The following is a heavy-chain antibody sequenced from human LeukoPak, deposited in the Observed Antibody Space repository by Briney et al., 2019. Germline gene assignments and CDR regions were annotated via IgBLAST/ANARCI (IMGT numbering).Heavy chain of an antibody. D-gene: IGHD6-19*01. J-gene: IGHJ4*02. CDR1: GGSFSGYY. Sequence: KSSETLSLTCAVYGGSFSGYYWSWIRQPPGKGLEWVSYISSSGSTIYYADSVKGRFTISRDNAKNSLYLQMNSLRAEDTAVYYCARTSAAGYSSGWGQGTLVTVSS. CDR2: ISSSGSTI. CDR3: ARTSAAGYSSG. V-gene: IGHV3-11*01.